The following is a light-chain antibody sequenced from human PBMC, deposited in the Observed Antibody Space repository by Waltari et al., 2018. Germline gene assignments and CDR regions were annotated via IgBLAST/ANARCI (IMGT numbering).Light chain of an antibody. J-gene: IGKJ2*01. Sequence: STLASSNNSHYLGWYQQKPGQPPNLLISWASTRESGVTDRFSGSWSGTDFTLTIRSLQAEDGALYYCEQCYSFAYTCGQGSKLEIK. CDR2: WAS. CDR3: EQCYSFAYT. V-gene: IGKV4-1*01. CDR1: STLASSNNSHY.